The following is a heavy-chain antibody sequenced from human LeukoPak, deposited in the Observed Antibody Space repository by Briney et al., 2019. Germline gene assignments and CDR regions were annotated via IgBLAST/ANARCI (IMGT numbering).Heavy chain of an antibody. CDR1: GYSISSGYY. CDR3: ARVDTAMVIDY. Sequence: SETLSLTCTVSGYSISSGYYWGWIRQPPGKGLEWIGSIYHSGSTYYNPSLKSRVTIPVDTSKNQFSLKLSSVTAADTAVYYCARVDTAMVIDYWGQGTLVTVSS. V-gene: IGHV4-38-2*02. D-gene: IGHD5-18*01. J-gene: IGHJ4*02. CDR2: IYHSGST.